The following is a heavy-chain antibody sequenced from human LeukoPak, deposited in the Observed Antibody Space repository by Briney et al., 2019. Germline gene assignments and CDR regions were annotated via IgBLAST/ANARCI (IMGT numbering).Heavy chain of an antibody. Sequence: SETLSLTCTVSGGSISSYYWSWIRQPPGKGLEWIGYIYYSGSTDYNPSLKSRVTISIHTSKNQFSLKLSSVTAADTAVYYCARDRGTWNDDGFDYWGQGTLVTVSS. V-gene: IGHV4-59*12. CDR1: GGSISSYY. CDR2: IYYSGST. J-gene: IGHJ4*02. CDR3: ARDRGTWNDDGFDY. D-gene: IGHD1-1*01.